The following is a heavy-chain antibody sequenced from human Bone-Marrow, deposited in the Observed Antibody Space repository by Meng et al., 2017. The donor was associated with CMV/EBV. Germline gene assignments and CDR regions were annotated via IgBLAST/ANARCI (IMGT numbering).Heavy chain of an antibody. V-gene: IGHV1-2*02. CDR2: INAKNGDT. CDR3: ARDRSRDGRETFDY. D-gene: IGHD5-24*01. J-gene: IGHJ4*02. CDR1: GYTFADYY. Sequence: QGQLVQLGAEVKKPGASMIVACKTSGYTFADYYIHWIRQAPGQGFECVGCINAKNGDTIYREKFQGRVTMTRDTSISTVYMELTGLRSDDTAMYYCARDRSRDGRETFDYWGQGALVTVSS.